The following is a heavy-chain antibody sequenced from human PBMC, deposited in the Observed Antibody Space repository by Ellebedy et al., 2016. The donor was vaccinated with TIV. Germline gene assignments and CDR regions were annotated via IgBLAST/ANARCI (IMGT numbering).Heavy chain of an antibody. CDR2: IYYSGST. V-gene: IGHV4-59*01. CDR1: GGSISSYY. CDR3: AGVVVVAAAPLTNWFDP. D-gene: IGHD2-15*01. J-gene: IGHJ5*02. Sequence: MPGGSLRLSCTVSGGSISSYYWSWIRQPPGKGLAWIGYIYYSGSTNYNPSLKSRVTISVDTSKNQFSLKLSSVTAADTAVYYCAGVVVVAAAPLTNWFDPWGQGTLVTVSS.